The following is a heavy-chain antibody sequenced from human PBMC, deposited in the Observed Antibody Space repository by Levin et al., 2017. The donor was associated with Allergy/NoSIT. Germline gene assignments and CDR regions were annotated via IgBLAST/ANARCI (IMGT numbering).Heavy chain of an antibody. CDR3: AREATVAEYFDY. D-gene: IGHD6-19*01. V-gene: IGHV1-2*02. J-gene: IGHJ4*02. CDR1: GYTLTGYY. CDR2: IRPNSGGT. Sequence: ASVKVSCKASGYTLTGYYMHWVRQAPGQGLEWMGWIRPNSGGTNYAQRFQGRVTMTSDTSTGTLYMELSSLRSDDTAVYYWAREATVAEYFDYWGQGTLVTVSS.